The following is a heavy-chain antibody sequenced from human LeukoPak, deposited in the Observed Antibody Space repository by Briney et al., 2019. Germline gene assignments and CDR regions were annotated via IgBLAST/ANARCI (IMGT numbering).Heavy chain of an antibody. V-gene: IGHV5-51*01. Sequence: GESLKISCKGSGYNFTSYWIGWVRQMPGKGLGWMGIIYPGDSDTRYSPSFQGQVTISADKSISTAYLQWSSLKASDTAMYYCAKSVTYCSSTSCYAYYYYAMDVWGQGTTVTVSS. CDR2: IYPGDSDT. CDR1: GYNFTSYW. CDR3: AKSVTYCSSTSCYAYYYYAMDV. D-gene: IGHD2-2*01. J-gene: IGHJ6*02.